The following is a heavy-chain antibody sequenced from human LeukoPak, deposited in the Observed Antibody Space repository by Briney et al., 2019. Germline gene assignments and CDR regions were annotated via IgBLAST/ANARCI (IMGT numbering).Heavy chain of an antibody. D-gene: IGHD3-22*01. J-gene: IGHJ4*02. V-gene: IGHV4-30-4*08. CDR1: GGSISSGDCY. CDR2: IYSSGST. Sequence: PSETLSLTCTVSGGSISSGDCYWSWIRQPPGKGLEWIGYIYSSGSTYYNPSLKSRVTISVDTSKNQFSLKLSSVTAADTAVFYCARGGYSYYGSRGHYWPHHLDNWGQGTLVTVSS. CDR3: ARGGYSYYGSRGHYWPHHLDN.